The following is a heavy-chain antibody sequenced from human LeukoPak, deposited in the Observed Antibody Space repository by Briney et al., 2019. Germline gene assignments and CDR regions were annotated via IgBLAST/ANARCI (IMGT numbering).Heavy chain of an antibody. D-gene: IGHD6-13*01. Sequence: GGSLRLSCEASGFTFSSYGMSWVRQAPGKGLEWVSAISGSGGSTYYADSVKGRFTISRDNSKNTLYLQMNSLRAEDTAVYYCAKDRIAAAGPQGDPWGQGTLVTVSS. CDR1: GFTFSSYG. CDR2: ISGSGGST. V-gene: IGHV3-23*01. CDR3: AKDRIAAAGPQGDP. J-gene: IGHJ5*02.